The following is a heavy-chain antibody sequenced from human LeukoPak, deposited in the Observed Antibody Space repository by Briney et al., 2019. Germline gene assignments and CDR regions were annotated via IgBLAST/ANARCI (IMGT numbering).Heavy chain of an antibody. CDR3: ARAIRQVDY. CDR2: ISSSGSYT. CDR1: GFPFSDYY. V-gene: IGHV3-11*06. J-gene: IGHJ4*02. D-gene: IGHD2-21*01. Sequence: GGSLRLSCAASGFPFSDYYMSWIRPAPGKGLEWVSYISSSGSYTNYADSVKGRFTISRDNAKNSLYLQMNSLRAEDTAVYYCARAIRQVDYWGQGTLVTVSS.